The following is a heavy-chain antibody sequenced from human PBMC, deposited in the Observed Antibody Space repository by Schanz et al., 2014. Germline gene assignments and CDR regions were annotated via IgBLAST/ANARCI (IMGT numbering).Heavy chain of an antibody. CDR3: ARGSCTASGCYDAFDL. CDR1: GFTLTSHF. D-gene: IGHD2-2*01. CDR2: INPIDGST. J-gene: IGHJ3*01. V-gene: IGHV1-46*01. Sequence: QLVQSGAEVKKPGASVKVSCKASGFTLTSHFMHWLRQAPGQGLEWMGLINPIDGSTTYVWGFRGRLTRTRDTSTTTFYMDLSTLRSEDTAVYYCARGSCTASGCYDAFDLWGQGTLVTVSS.